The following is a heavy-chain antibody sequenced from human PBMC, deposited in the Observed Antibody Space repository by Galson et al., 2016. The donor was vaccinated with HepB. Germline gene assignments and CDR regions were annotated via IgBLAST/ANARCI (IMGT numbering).Heavy chain of an antibody. CDR1: GGSITRTTFY. CDR3: ASTTMGASGFDF. Sequence: SETLSLTCTVSGGSITRTTFYWGWIRQPPGKGLEWIGNIYYSGTTSYNPSLKSRVTISVDTSKNQFSLRLNSVTAADTAVYYCASTTMGASGFDFWGQGPLVTVSS. J-gene: IGHJ4*02. CDR2: IYYSGTT. V-gene: IGHV4-39*07. D-gene: IGHD1-26*01.